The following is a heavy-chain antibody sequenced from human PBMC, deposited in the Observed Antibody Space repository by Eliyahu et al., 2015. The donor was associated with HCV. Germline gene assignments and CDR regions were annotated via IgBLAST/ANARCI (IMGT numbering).Heavy chain of an antibody. CDR2: IYSRXXA. CDR1: GGSITTXY. V-gene: IGHV4-59*01. Sequence: QVQLQESGPGLVKPSETLSLTCTVSGGSITTXYWXWIRQPPGKGLEWIGYIYSRXXANYNPSLKXRVTISVDTSKNQFSLKLSSVTAADTAVYYCASGGGGIAVAGTGGWFDPWGQGTLVTVSS. D-gene: IGHD6-19*01. CDR3: ASGGGGIAVAGTGGWFDP. J-gene: IGHJ5*02.